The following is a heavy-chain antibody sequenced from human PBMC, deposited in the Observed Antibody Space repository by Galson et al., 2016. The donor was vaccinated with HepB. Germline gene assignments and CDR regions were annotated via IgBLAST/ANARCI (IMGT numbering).Heavy chain of an antibody. CDR3: ARDRRSTGYSSGWFRGDAMDV. V-gene: IGHV1-69*13. Sequence: SVKVSCKASGGSFSNYAINWLRQAPGQGLEWMGGIMPLFGVPEYAQKFQGRVTITADESTSTAYMEMSSLRSEDTAVYYCARDRRSTGYSSGWFRGDAMDVWGQGTTVTVSS. J-gene: IGHJ6*02. CDR1: GGSFSNYA. D-gene: IGHD6-19*01. CDR2: IMPLFGVP.